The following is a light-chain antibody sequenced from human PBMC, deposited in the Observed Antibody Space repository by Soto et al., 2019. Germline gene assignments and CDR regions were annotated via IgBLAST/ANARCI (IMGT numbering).Light chain of an antibody. CDR3: SSYTSSNTVV. V-gene: IGLV2-14*01. J-gene: IGLJ2*01. CDR2: EVS. CDR1: SSDIGANKY. Sequence: QSALTQPASVSGSPGQSITISCTGTSSDIGANKYVSWYQKHPGKGPKLIIYEVSDRPSGVSNRFSASKSGNTASLTISGLQSDDEADYYCSSYTSSNTVVFGGGTKLTVL.